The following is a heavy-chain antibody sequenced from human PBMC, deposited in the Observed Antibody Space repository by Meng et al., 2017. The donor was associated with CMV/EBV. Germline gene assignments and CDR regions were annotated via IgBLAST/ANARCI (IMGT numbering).Heavy chain of an antibody. CDR3: ARDSYGYCSSTCCYREGHYYYYYGMDV. D-gene: IGHD2-2*01. Sequence: ASVKVSFKASGYTFTSYYMHWVRQAPGQGLEWMGIINPSGGSTSYAQKFQGRVTMTRDTSTSTVYMELSSLRSEDTAVYYCARDSYGYCSSTCCYREGHYYYYYGMDVWGQGTTVTVSS. J-gene: IGHJ6*02. CDR2: INPSGGST. CDR1: GYTFTSYY. V-gene: IGHV1-46*01.